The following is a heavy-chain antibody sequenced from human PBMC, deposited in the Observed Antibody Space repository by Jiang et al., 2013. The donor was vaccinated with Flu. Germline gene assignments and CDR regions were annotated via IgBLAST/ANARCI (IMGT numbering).Heavy chain of an antibody. J-gene: IGHJ6*02. CDR1: DASFRSYY. CDR2: ISYSGST. V-gene: IGHV4-59*01. D-gene: IGHD3-10*01. Sequence: PSETLSLTCTVSDASFRSYYWTWIRQSPGKGLEWIGHISYSGSTNYNPSLESRVTISVDTSKNQFSLRLSSVTAADTAVYFCARGGSSTRSDFGLNVWGQGTTVTVSS. CDR3: ARGGSSTRSDFGLNV.